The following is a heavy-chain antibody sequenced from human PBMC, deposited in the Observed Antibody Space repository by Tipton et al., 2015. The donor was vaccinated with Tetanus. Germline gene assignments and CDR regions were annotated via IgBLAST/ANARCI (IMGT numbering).Heavy chain of an antibody. D-gene: IGHD2-15*01. CDR1: GFTFSSYW. CDR3: AREADCSGGSCFSGAFDN. Sequence: SLRLSCAASGFTFSSYWMSWVRQAPGKGLEWVAVSWYDGTDKYCADSVKGRFTISRDNSKNTLYLQMNSLRAEDTAVYYCAREADCSGGSCFSGAFDNWGQGTQVTVSS. CDR2: SWYDGTDK. V-gene: IGHV3-33*08. J-gene: IGHJ4*02.